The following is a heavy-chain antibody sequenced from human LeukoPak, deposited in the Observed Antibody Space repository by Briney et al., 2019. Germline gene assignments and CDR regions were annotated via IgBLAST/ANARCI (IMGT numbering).Heavy chain of an antibody. Sequence: SETLSLTCAVYGGSFSDYYWSWIRQPPGKGLEWIGEINHSGSTNYNPSLKSRVTISVDTSKNQFSLKLSSVTAADTAVYYCASMDTAMVTVANFDYWGQGTLVTVSS. CDR1: GGSFSDYY. D-gene: IGHD5-18*01. V-gene: IGHV4-34*01. CDR2: INHSGST. CDR3: ASMDTAMVTVANFDY. J-gene: IGHJ4*02.